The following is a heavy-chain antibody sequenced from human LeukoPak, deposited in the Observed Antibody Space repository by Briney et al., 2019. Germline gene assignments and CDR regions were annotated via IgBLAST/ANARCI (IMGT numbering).Heavy chain of an antibody. CDR1: GGSISSYY. CDR2: IYYSGST. D-gene: IGHD1-26*01. CDR3: ARHWEARSYYYYYGMDV. J-gene: IGHJ6*02. Sequence: PSETLSLTCTVSGGSISSYYWSWIRQPPGKGLEWIGYIYYSGSTNYNPSLKSRVTISVDTSKNQFSLKLSSVTAADTAVYYCARHWEARSYYYYYGMDVWGQGTTVTVSS. V-gene: IGHV4-59*08.